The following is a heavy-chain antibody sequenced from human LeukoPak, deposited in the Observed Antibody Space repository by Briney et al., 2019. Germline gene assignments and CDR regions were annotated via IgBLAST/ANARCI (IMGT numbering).Heavy chain of an antibody. CDR2: INQDGSET. Sequence: GGSLRLSCAASGFTFSSYSMNWVRQAPGKGPEYVAYINQDGSETNYVDSVKGRFTISRDDTRNSLFLQMYSLRDEDTAIYYCARWAGRCGGDCQSEDPWGLGTLVIVSS. V-gene: IGHV3-7*01. D-gene: IGHD2-21*02. J-gene: IGHJ5*02. CDR1: GFTFSSYS. CDR3: ARWAGRCGGDCQSEDP.